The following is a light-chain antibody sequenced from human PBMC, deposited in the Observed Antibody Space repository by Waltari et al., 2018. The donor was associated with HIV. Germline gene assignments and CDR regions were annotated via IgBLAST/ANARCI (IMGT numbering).Light chain of an antibody. Sequence: QIILTQSPSASASPGASVKLTCPLSRGHSNFAIAWLQQQPEKGPRYLMKLSSDGSHTKGDGIPDRFSGPSSGAGRYLSISSLHSDDEADYYCQTWGMGIVVFGGGTKLTVL. V-gene: IGLV4-69*01. CDR2: LSSDGSH. J-gene: IGLJ3*02. CDR3: QTWGMGIVV. CDR1: RGHSNFA.